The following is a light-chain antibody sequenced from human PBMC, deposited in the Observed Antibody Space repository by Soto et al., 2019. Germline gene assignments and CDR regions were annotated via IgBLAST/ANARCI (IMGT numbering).Light chain of an antibody. Sequence: QSVLTQPPSASGSPGQSVTIPCTGTSSDVGEYNYVSWYQHHPGKVPKLLIYEVSKRPSGVPDHFSGSKSGNTASLTVSGLQAEDEADYYCSSFAGAPVIFGGGTKLTVL. CDR1: SSDVGEYNY. CDR3: SSFAGAPVI. J-gene: IGLJ2*01. V-gene: IGLV2-8*01. CDR2: EVS.